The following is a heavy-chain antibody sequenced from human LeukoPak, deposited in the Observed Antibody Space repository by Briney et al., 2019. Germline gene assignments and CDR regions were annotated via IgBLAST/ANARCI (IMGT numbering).Heavy chain of an antibody. D-gene: IGHD3-10*01. CDR1: GFTFSSYA. CDR3: AKRQLLWFGEFPSPFDY. Sequence: GGSLRLSCAASGFTFSSYAMSWVRRAPGKGLEWVSAISGSGGSTYYADSVKGRFTISRDNSKNTLYLQMNSLRAEDTAVYYCAKRQLLWFGEFPSPFDYWGQGTLVTVSS. J-gene: IGHJ4*02. V-gene: IGHV3-23*01. CDR2: ISGSGGST.